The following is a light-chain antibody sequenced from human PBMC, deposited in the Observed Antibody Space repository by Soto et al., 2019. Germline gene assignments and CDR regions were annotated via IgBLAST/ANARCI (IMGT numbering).Light chain of an antibody. Sequence: QSVLTQPASVSGSPGQSITISCTGTSSDVGAYNSVSWYQQYPRKAPKLMIYGVTHRPSGASNRFSASTTGNPASLTISGLQADDEADYFCFSPARGDSHVFGNGTKVTVL. CDR2: GVT. CDR3: FSPARGDSHV. V-gene: IGLV2-14*01. J-gene: IGLJ1*01. CDR1: SSDVGAYNS.